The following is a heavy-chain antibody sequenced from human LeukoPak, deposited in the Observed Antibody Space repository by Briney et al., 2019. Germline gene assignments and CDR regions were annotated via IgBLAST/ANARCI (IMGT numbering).Heavy chain of an antibody. D-gene: IGHD3-22*01. V-gene: IGHV3-21*01. Sequence: GGSLRLSCAASGFTFSSYVMSWVRQAPGKGLEWVSAISGSGINTYYADSVKGRFTISRDNAKNSLYLQMNSLRAEDTAVYYCARSGYDSSGYYVPNDYWGQGTLVTVSS. CDR1: GFTFSSYV. CDR2: ISGSGINT. CDR3: ARSGYDSSGYYVPNDY. J-gene: IGHJ4*02.